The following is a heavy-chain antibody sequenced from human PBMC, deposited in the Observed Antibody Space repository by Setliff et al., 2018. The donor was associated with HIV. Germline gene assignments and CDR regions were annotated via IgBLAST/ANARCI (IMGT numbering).Heavy chain of an antibody. V-gene: IGHV3-48*03. J-gene: IGHJ4*02. CDR1: GFTFSSYE. CDR3: ARGCVGGNCYSPTGDY. CDR2: IDSSASTI. D-gene: IGHD2-15*01. Sequence: GGSLRLSCAASGFTFSSYEMNWVRQAPGKGLEWVSYIDSSASTIKYADSVKGRFTISRDNAKNSLFLQMNSLRAEDTAVYYCARGCVGGNCYSPTGDYWGQGTLVTV.